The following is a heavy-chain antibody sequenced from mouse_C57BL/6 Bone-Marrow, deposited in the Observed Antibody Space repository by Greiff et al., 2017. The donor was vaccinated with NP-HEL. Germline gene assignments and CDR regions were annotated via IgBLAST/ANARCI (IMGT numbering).Heavy chain of an antibody. V-gene: IGHV1-82*01. CDR1: GYAFSSSW. CDR2: IYPGDGDT. CDR3: ATGVPLDY. J-gene: IGHJ4*01. Sequence: VKLQESGPELVKPGASVKISCKASGYAFSSSWMNWVKQRPGKGLEWIGRIYPGDGDTNYNGKFKGKATLTADKSSSTAYMQLSSLTSEDSAVYFCATGVPLDYWGQGASVTVSS.